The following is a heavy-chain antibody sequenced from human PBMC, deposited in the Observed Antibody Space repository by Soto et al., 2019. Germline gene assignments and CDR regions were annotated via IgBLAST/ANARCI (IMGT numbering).Heavy chain of an antibody. CDR2: ISTTETT. V-gene: IGHV4-4*07. D-gene: IGHD6-13*01. CDR1: GGSISSYY. CDR3: AGNIAAAGRRYYGMDV. Sequence: SETLSLTCTVSGGSISSYYWSWIRQPAGKGLEWIGRISTTETTNYNPSLKSRVSKSLDTSKSQVSLKLSSVTAADAAVYYCAGNIAAAGRRYYGMDVWGQGTTVTVSS. J-gene: IGHJ6*02.